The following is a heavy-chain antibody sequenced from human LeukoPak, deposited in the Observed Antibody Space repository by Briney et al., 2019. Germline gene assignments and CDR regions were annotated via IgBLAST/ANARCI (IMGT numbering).Heavy chain of an antibody. J-gene: IGHJ6*03. D-gene: IGHD5-18*01. CDR3: AREYSYGPYYYMDV. V-gene: IGHV3-20*04. CDR1: GFTFADFG. CDR2: INWNGGST. Sequence: GGSLRLSCEASGFTFADFGMAWVRQAPGKGLEWVSGINWNGGSTGYADSVKGRFTISRDNSKNTLYLQMNSLRAEDTAVYYCAREYSYGPYYYMDVWGKGTTVTVSS.